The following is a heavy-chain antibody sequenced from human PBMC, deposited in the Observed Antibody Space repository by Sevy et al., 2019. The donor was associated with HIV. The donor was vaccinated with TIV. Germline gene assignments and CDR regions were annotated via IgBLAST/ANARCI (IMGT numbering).Heavy chain of an antibody. CDR2: VNTRTGDT. CDR3: ARDFCSGGSCYSAFVY. V-gene: IGHV1-3*04. Sequence: ASVKVSCKASGYTFNNYIMYWVRQAPGQSLECVGWVNTRTGDTKYSRKFQGRVSISSDTSASTTYMEFNTLRSEDTAVYYCARDFCSGGSCYSAFVYWGQGTLVTVSS. CDR1: GYTFNNYI. D-gene: IGHD2-15*01. J-gene: IGHJ4*02.